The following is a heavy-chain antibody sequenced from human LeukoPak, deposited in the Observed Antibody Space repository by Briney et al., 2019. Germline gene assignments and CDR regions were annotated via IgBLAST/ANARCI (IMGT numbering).Heavy chain of an antibody. J-gene: IGHJ4*02. Sequence: GASVKVSCKASGYTFTGYYMHWVRQAPGQGLEWMGWINPNSGGTNYAQKFQGRVTMTRDTSISTAYMELSRLRSDDTAVYYCARTPYYYDSSGYPFDYRGQGTLVTVSS. CDR3: ARTPYYYDSSGYPFDY. V-gene: IGHV1-2*02. D-gene: IGHD3-22*01. CDR2: INPNSGGT. CDR1: GYTFTGYY.